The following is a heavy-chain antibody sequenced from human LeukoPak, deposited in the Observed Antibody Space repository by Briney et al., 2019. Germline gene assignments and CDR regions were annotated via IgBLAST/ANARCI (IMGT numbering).Heavy chain of an antibody. V-gene: IGHV3-30*04. CDR1: GFTFSSYA. CDR2: ISYDGSNK. J-gene: IGHJ4*02. Sequence: PGRSLRLSCAASGFTFSSYAMHWVRQAPGKGLEWVAVISYDGSNKYYADSMKGRFTISRDNSKNTLYLQMNSLRAEDTAVYYCARDELLLWFGELSYWGQGTLVTVSS. CDR3: ARDELLLWFGELSY. D-gene: IGHD3-10*01.